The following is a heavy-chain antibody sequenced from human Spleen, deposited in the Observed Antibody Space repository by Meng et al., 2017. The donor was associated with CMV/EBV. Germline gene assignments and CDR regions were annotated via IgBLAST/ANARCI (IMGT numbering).Heavy chain of an antibody. Sequence: KASGYTFTGFYMHWGRRAPGQGLEWMGCITPKSGGTNYAQKFQGRVTMTTDTSISTAYMELSRLTSDDTAMYYCARGGIAVAALPPDWGQGTLVTVSS. V-gene: IGHV1-2*02. CDR2: ITPKSGGT. CDR3: ARGGIAVAALPPD. CDR1: GYTFTGFY. J-gene: IGHJ4*02. D-gene: IGHD6-19*01.